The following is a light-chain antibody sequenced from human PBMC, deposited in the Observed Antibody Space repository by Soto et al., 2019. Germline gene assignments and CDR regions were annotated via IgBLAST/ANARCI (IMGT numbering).Light chain of an antibody. CDR1: QSVSSSY. Sequence: EIVLTQSPGTLSLSPGERATLSCRASQSVSSSYLAWYQQKPGQAPRLLIYGASSRATGIPDRFSGSGSGTDFTLTISRLEPGDFAVYYCQQYGGGLTFGGGTKVEIK. CDR2: GAS. V-gene: IGKV3-20*01. J-gene: IGKJ4*01. CDR3: QQYGGGLT.